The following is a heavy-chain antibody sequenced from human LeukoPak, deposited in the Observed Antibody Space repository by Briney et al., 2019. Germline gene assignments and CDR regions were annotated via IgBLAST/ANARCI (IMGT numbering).Heavy chain of an antibody. Sequence: PGGSLRLSCADSGFTFSSNNMNWVRQAPGKGLEWVSFISDTGHIIYYADSVKGRFTISRDNAKNSLFLRMNSLRDEDTAVYYCARGAGSSWFYRWGQGTLVTVSS. CDR3: ARGAGSSWFYR. CDR2: ISDTGHII. V-gene: IGHV3-48*02. D-gene: IGHD5-12*01. J-gene: IGHJ5*02. CDR1: GFTFSSNN.